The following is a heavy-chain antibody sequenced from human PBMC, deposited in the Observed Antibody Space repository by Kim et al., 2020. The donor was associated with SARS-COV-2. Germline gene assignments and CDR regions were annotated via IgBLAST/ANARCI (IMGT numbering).Heavy chain of an antibody. CDR1: GFIFSHYE. J-gene: IGHJ4*02. D-gene: IGHD2-21*01. V-gene: IGHV3-48*03. CDR3: APVQRTYNSGVYS. CDR2: ISNTGTTT. Sequence: GGSLRLSCAATGFIFSHYEMNWVRRAPGKGLEWIAYISNTGTTTYYADSVEARFTISRDNAKDSLFLQMDSLRAEDTAVYFCAPVQRTYNSGVYSWGQGTLVTVSS.